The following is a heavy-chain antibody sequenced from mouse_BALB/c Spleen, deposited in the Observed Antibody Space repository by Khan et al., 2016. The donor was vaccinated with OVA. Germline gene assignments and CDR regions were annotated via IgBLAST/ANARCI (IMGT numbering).Heavy chain of an antibody. Sequence: VQLKQSGPELMKPGASVKISCKASGYSFTTYYIHWVIQSHGTSLEWIGYIDPFSGGTTYNQKFKGKATLTVDKSSSTAYIHLSNRTSEDSAVDYCTRHGYVAWFTYWGQGTLVTVSA. CDR3: TRHGYVAWFTY. D-gene: IGHD2-2*01. V-gene: IGHV1S135*01. CDR2: IDPFSGGT. CDR1: GYSFTTYY. J-gene: IGHJ3*01.